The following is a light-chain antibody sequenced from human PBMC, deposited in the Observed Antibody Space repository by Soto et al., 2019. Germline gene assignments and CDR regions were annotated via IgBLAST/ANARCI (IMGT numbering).Light chain of an antibody. CDR3: QKYNSAPST. CDR1: RAISSS. CDR2: AAS. V-gene: IGKV1-27*01. J-gene: IGKJ2*01. Sequence: DVQMTQSPSSLSASVGDRVTITCRASRAISSSLAWYQQKPGKVPKLLIYAASTLHAGVQSRFSGSGSGTFFTLTINSLQPEDVATYYCQKYNSAPSTFGRGTRLEIK.